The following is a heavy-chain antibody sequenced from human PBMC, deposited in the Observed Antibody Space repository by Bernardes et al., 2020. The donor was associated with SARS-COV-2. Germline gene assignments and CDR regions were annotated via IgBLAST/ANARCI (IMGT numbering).Heavy chain of an antibody. J-gene: IGHJ4*02. CDR1: GYIFTTYW. CDR3: AVLRYSSSWYMGYFDH. CDR2: IYPGDSDT. Sequence: GEALKISCKGSGYIFTTYWIGWVRQMPGKGLEWMGIIYPGDSDTRYSPSFQGQVTISADKSITTAYLQWSSLKASDTAMYYCAVLRYSSSWYMGYFDHWGQGTLVTVSS. V-gene: IGHV5-51*01. D-gene: IGHD6-13*01.